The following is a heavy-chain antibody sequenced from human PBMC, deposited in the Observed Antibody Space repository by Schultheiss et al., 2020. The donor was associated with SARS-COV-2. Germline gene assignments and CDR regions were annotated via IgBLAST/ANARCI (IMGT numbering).Heavy chain of an antibody. CDR2: ISWNSGSI. Sequence: SLKISCASSGFPFDDYAMHWVRQAPGKGLEWVSGISWNSGSIGYADSVKGRFTISRDNAKNSLYLQMNSLRAEDTALYYCAKDIGYCSSTSCYTPYYYGMDVWGQGTTVTVSS. D-gene: IGHD2-2*02. CDR1: GFPFDDYA. V-gene: IGHV3-9*01. J-gene: IGHJ6*02. CDR3: AKDIGYCSSTSCYTPYYYGMDV.